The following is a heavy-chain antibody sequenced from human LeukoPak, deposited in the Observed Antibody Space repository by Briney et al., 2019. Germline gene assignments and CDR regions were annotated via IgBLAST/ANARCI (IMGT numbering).Heavy chain of an antibody. Sequence: GGSLRLSCAASGFTFSSYEMNWVRQAPGKGLEWVSYISSSGSTIYYADSVKGRFTISRDNAKNSLYLQMNSLRAEDTAVYYCARESHYGDYGGWGQGTLVTVSS. CDR2: ISSSGSTI. CDR3: ARESHYGDYGG. J-gene: IGHJ4*02. D-gene: IGHD4-17*01. CDR1: GFTFSSYE. V-gene: IGHV3-48*03.